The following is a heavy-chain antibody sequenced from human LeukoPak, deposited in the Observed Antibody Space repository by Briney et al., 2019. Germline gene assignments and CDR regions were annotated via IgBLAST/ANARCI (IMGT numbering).Heavy chain of an antibody. CDR2: ISANGGYT. V-gene: IGHV3-23*01. J-gene: IGHJ4*02. Sequence: GGSLRLSCAASGFTFSSYAMTWVRQAPGKGLEWVSAISANGGYTFYADSAKGRLTISRDNFKNTVSLQMNSLRAEDTAVYYCARLPGGSGSSDTYRFDYWGQGTLVTVSS. CDR3: ARLPGGSGSSDTYRFDY. D-gene: IGHD3-3*01. CDR1: GFTFSSYA.